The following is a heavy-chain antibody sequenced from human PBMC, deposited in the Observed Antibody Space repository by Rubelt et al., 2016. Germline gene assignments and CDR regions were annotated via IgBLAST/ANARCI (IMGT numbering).Heavy chain of an antibody. Sequence: QVQLVQSGAEVKKPGASVKVSCKASGYSFTGYSMHWVRQAPGQGLEWMGGIIPIFGTPNYAWKSQGGVSFTADESTSTVYMELSSLRSEDTAVYYCARSQFSKSLYYAVDVWGQGTTVTVSS. CDR1: GYSFTGYS. V-gene: IGHV1-69*01. D-gene: IGHD3-16*02. CDR2: IIPIFGTP. J-gene: IGHJ6*02. CDR3: ARSQFSKSLYYAVDV.